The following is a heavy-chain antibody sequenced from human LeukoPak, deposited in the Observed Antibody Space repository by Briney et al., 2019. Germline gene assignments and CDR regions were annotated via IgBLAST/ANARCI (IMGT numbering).Heavy chain of an antibody. D-gene: IGHD3-22*01. CDR3: ARDMYYDSSGTAGPLDY. CDR2: ISSSSSYI. V-gene: IGHV3-21*01. CDR1: GFTFSSYS. Sequence: MSGGSLRLSCAASGFTFSSYSMNWVRQAPGKGLEWVSSISSSSSYIYYADSVKGRFTISRDNAKNSLYLQMNSLRAEDTAVYYCARDMYYDSSGTAGPLDYWGQGTLVTVSS. J-gene: IGHJ4*02.